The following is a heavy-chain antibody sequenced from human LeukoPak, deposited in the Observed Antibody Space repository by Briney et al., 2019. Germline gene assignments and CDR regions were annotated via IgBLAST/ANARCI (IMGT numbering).Heavy chain of an antibody. CDR2: ITWSGSTI. CDR3: ARDAGNSGYGMDV. J-gene: IGHJ6*02. CDR1: GFTLSSYS. V-gene: IGHV3-48*02. D-gene: IGHD5-12*01. Sequence: GGSLRLSCAASGFTLSSYSMNWVRQAPGKGLEWISHITWSGSTIFYADSVKGRFAISRDSAKNSLYLQMSSLRDEDMAVYYCARDAGNSGYGMDVWGQGTTVTVSS.